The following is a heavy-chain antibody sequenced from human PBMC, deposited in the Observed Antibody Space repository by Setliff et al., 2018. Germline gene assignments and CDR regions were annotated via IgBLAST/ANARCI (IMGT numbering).Heavy chain of an antibody. J-gene: IGHJ6*03. Sequence: GASVKVSCKASGYTFSDYGISWVRQAPGQGLEWVGWISAYSGNAYYTQKLQDRVSLTTDTSTTTAYLELRSLRPDDTAVYYCARVESMVRGKNILRHFDYADFYYYMDVWGMGTTVTVS. D-gene: IGHD4-17*01. CDR3: ARVESMVRGKNILRHFDYADFYYYMDV. CDR2: ISAYSGNA. V-gene: IGHV1-18*01. CDR1: GYTFSDYG.